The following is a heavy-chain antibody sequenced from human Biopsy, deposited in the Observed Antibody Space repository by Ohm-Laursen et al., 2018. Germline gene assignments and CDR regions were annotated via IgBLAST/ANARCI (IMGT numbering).Heavy chain of an antibody. Sequence: SVKVSCKASSYTFTDYNIHWMRQVPGQGLEWLGYINCKTGATNYAQKFQGTATMTRDTSISTAYLALGSLRSADTAIYYCARDPLNGHKHFDYWGQGSLVTVSS. CDR2: INCKTGAT. CDR1: SYTFTDYN. V-gene: IGHV1-2*02. CDR3: ARDPLNGHKHFDY. D-gene: IGHD2-8*01. J-gene: IGHJ4*02.